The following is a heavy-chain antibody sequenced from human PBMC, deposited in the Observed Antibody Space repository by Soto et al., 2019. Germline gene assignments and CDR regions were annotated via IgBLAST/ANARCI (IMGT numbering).Heavy chain of an antibody. Sequence: SATLSLTCTVSGGSISSGDYYWGWIRQPPGKGLEWIGYIYYSGSTYYNPSLKSRVTISVDTSKNQFSLKLSSVTAADKAVYYCARASLGPYDFWSGYISMDVWGQGTTVT. CDR3: ARASLGPYDFWSGYISMDV. J-gene: IGHJ6*02. CDR2: IYYSGST. V-gene: IGHV4-30-4*01. CDR1: GGSISSGDYY. D-gene: IGHD3-3*01.